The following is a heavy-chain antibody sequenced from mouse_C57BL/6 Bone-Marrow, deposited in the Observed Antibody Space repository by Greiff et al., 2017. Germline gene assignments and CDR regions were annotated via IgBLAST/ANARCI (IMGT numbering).Heavy chain of an antibody. J-gene: IGHJ4*01. D-gene: IGHD1-1*01. Sequence: VQLQQPGAELVRPGSSVKLSCKASGYTFTSYWMHWVKQRPIQGLEWIGNIDPSDSETHYNQKFKDKATLTVDKSSSPAYMQLSSLTSEDSAVYYCASGHYYGSSYVDYAMDYWGQGTSVTVSS. CDR1: GYTFTSYW. CDR3: ASGHYYGSSYVDYAMDY. V-gene: IGHV1-52*01. CDR2: IDPSDSET.